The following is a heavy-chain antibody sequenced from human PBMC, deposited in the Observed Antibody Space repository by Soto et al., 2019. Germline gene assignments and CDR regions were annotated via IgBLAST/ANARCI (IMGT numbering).Heavy chain of an antibody. CDR2: INPNSGDT. D-gene: IGHD3-9*01. CDR1: GYIFTGYH. J-gene: IGHJ6*02. CDR3: ARDARGTRGFDEMDI. V-gene: IGHV1-2*02. Sequence: ASVKVSCKASGYIFTGYHIHWVRQAPGRGLEWMGWINPNSGDTEYAQNFQGRVTMTRDTSFNLVYMEMSGLMSDDTAVYYCARDARGTRGFDEMDIWGQGATVTVSS.